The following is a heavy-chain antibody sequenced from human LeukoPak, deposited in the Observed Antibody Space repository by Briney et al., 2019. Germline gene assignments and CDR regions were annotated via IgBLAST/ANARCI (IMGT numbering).Heavy chain of an antibody. J-gene: IGHJ4*02. V-gene: IGHV4-34*01. CDR3: ARLLGRAAAGDY. CDR2: INHSGST. D-gene: IGHD6-13*01. Sequence: PSETLSLTCAVYGGSFSGYYWSWIRQPPGKGLEWIGEINHSGSTNYNPSLKSRVTISVDTSKNQFSLKLSSVTAADTAMYYCARLLGRAAAGDYWGQGTLVTVSS. CDR1: GGSFSGYY.